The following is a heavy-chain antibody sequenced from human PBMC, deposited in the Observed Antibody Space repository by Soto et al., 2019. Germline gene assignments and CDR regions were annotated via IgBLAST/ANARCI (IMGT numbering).Heavy chain of an antibody. CDR3: MTVSSGVVAANRGDF. D-gene: IGHD2-15*01. V-gene: IGHV3-15*02. J-gene: IGHJ4*02. Sequence: EVQLVESGGTLVKPGGSLRLSCAASGFTLSNAWMTWVRQAPGKGLEWVGLLKSRNDGGTTEFAAPVKGRFTLSRDDSKNTLYLQMDSLKTEDTAVYYCMTVSSGVVAANRGDFWGQGTLVTVSS. CDR1: GFTLSNAW. CDR2: LKSRNDGGTT.